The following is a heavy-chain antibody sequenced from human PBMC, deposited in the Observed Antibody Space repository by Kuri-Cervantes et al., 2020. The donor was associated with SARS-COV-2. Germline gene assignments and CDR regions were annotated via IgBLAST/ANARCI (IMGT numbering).Heavy chain of an antibody. D-gene: IGHD3-22*01. Sequence: GESLKISCAASGFTVSSYSMNWVRQAPGKGLEWVSSISSSSSYIYYADSVKGRFTISRDNAKNSLYLQMNSLRAEDTAVYYCATVSDYYDSSGYFLDFDYWGQGTLVTVSS. J-gene: IGHJ4*02. CDR3: ATVSDYYDSSGYFLDFDY. V-gene: IGHV3-21*01. CDR1: GFTVSSYS. CDR2: ISSSSSYI.